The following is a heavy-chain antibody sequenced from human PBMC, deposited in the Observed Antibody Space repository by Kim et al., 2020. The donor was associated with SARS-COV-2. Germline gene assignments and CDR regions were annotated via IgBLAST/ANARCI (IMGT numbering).Heavy chain of an antibody. D-gene: IGHD3-10*01. Sequence: DSVKGRFTISRDNAKNTLYLQMNSLRAEDTAIYYCAKDPYYYGSGSYYDYWGQGTLVTVSS. CDR3: AKDPYYYGSGSYYDY. J-gene: IGHJ4*02. V-gene: IGHV3-23*01.